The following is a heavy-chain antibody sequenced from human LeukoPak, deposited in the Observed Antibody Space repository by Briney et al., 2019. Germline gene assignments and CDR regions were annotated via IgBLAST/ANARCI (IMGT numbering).Heavy chain of an antibody. CDR2: ISGSGDTT. V-gene: IGHV3-23*01. CDR1: GFSFSTYA. D-gene: IGHD3-16*01. Sequence: TGESLRLSCAASGFSFSTYAMSWVRQAPGKGLEWVSAISGSGDTTYYADSVKGRFTISRDTSRTTLYLQMNSLRDEDTAVYYCARDEPAHYADAFDIWGQGTMVTVSS. J-gene: IGHJ3*02. CDR3: ARDEPAHYADAFDI.